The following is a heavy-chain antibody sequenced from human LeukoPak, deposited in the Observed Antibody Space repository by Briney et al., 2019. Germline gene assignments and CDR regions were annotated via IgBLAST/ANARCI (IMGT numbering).Heavy chain of an antibody. CDR2: IKQDGSEK. CDR3: ARAVEMATIGAMGY. V-gene: IGHV3-7*01. D-gene: IGHD5-24*01. J-gene: IGHJ4*02. CDR1: GFTFSSYW. Sequence: PGGSLRLSCAASGFTFSSYWMSWVRQAPGKGLEWVANIKQDGSEKYYVDSVKGRFTISRDNAKNTLYLQMNSLRAEDTAVYYCARAVEMATIGAMGYWGQGTLVTVSS.